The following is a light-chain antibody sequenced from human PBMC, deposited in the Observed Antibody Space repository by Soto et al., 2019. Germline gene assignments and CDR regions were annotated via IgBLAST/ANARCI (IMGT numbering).Light chain of an antibody. V-gene: IGKV3-15*01. J-gene: IGKJ1*01. Sequence: EIVMTQSPGTLSVSPGERATLSCRASQSLSSNLAWYQQKPGQAPRLLIYGASTRATGIPARFSGSGSGTEFTLTINSLQSEDFAVYYCQQYNNWPPWTFGQGTRVEI. CDR3: QQYNNWPPWT. CDR1: QSLSSN. CDR2: GAS.